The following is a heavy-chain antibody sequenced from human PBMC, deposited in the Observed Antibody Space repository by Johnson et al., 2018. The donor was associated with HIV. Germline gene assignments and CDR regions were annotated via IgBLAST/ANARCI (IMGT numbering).Heavy chain of an antibody. V-gene: IGHV3-33*06. CDR1: GFTFSSYG. D-gene: IGHD5-24*01. CDR2: IWYDGSNK. CDR3: AKAWEMALGAFDI. Sequence: QVQLVESGGGVVQPGRSLRLSCAASGFTFSSYGMHWVRQAPGKGLEWVAVIWYDGSNKYYADSVKGRFTISRDNSTNTLYLQMNSLRAEDTAVYYCAKAWEMALGAFDIWGQGTMVTVSS. J-gene: IGHJ3*02.